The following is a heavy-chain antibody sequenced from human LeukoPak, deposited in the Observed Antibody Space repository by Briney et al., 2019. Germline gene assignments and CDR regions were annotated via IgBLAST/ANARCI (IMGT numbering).Heavy chain of an antibody. CDR3: AKRGIGSSGWWFEY. Sequence: QSGGSLRLSCAASGFTVSSNYMSWVRQAPGKGLEWVSAISGSGGSTYYADSVKGRFTISRDNSKNTLYLQMNSLRAEDTAVYYCAKRGIGSSGWWFEYWGQGTLVTVSS. D-gene: IGHD6-19*01. J-gene: IGHJ4*02. CDR2: ISGSGGST. V-gene: IGHV3-23*01. CDR1: GFTVSSNY.